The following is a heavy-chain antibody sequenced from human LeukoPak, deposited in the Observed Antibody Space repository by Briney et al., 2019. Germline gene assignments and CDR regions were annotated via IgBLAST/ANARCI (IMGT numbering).Heavy chain of an antibody. CDR3: ARIRVGATGGLYYYYYMDV. V-gene: IGHV5-51*01. Sequence: HGESLKISCQGFGFSFSGYWIGWVRQMPGKGLEWMGIIYPGDSDTRYSPSFQGQVTISADKSISTAYLQWSSLKASDTAMYYCARIRVGATGGLYYYYYMDVWGRGTTVTVSS. CDR1: GFSFSGYW. J-gene: IGHJ6*03. CDR2: IYPGDSDT. D-gene: IGHD1-26*01.